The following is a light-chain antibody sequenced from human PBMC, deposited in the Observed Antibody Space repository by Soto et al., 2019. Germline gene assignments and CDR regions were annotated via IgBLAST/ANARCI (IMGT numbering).Light chain of an antibody. CDR1: QSISSC. J-gene: IGKJ4*01. V-gene: IGKV1-5*01. Sequence: DIQMTQSPSTLSASVGDRVTITCRASQSISSCLAWYQQKPGKAPKHLIFDASSMESRSPSRFNRKRSGTQFTLTIHGLQPDYFATYYCQQYDTYKPVTDGGGAKVDI. CDR3: QQYDTYKPVT. CDR2: DAS.